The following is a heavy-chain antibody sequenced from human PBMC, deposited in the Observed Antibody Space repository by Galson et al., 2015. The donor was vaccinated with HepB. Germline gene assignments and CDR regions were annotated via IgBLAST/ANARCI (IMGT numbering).Heavy chain of an antibody. CDR2: INTYNGQT. Sequence: SVKVSCKASGYKFNSHTLAWLRQAPGQGPEWVGRINTYNGQTEFAQKFQARVTMSIETSTSTAYMELRSLRSDDTAIYYCAKRNFDEGGFDYWGQGTLVTVSA. CDR3: AKRNFDEGGFDY. V-gene: IGHV1-18*01. D-gene: IGHD1-26*01. J-gene: IGHJ4*02. CDR1: GYKFNSHT.